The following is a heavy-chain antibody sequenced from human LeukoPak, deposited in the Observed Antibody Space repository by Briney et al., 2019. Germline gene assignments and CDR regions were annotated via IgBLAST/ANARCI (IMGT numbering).Heavy chain of an antibody. Sequence: SETLSLTCAVYGGSFSGYYWSWIRQPPGKGLEWIGEINHSGSTNYNPSLKSRVTISVDTSKNQFSLKLSSVTAADTAVYYCARGSRDNCSGGSCYSEHYYYYYMDVWGKGTTVTISS. CDR2: INHSGST. J-gene: IGHJ6*03. D-gene: IGHD2-15*01. CDR3: ARGSRDNCSGGSCYSEHYYYYYMDV. CDR1: GGSFSGYY. V-gene: IGHV4-34*01.